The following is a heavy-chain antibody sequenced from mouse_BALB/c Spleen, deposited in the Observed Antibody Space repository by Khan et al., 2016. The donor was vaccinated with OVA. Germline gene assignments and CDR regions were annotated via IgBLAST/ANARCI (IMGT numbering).Heavy chain of an antibody. CDR3: ARGGYGGFAY. Sequence: QVQLQQSGGDLMKPGASVKISCKATGYTFSSYWIEWVKQRPGHGLEWIGQIFPGSVSTTYNEKFKGKATFTADTSSNTAYLQLSSLPSEDSAVYYGARGGYGGFAYWGQGTLVTVSA. CDR2: IFPGSVST. J-gene: IGHJ3*01. CDR1: GYTFSSYW. D-gene: IGHD2-2*01. V-gene: IGHV1-9*01.